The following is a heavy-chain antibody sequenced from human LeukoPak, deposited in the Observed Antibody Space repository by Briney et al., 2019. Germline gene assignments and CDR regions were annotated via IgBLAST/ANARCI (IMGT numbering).Heavy chain of an antibody. CDR1: GGSISGYY. V-gene: IGHV4-34*01. CDR3: AKRKSGIAFDI. J-gene: IGHJ3*02. D-gene: IGHD1-26*01. CDR2: INHSGST. Sequence: SETLSLTCTVSGGSISGYYWSWIRQPPGKGLEWIGEINHSGSTNYNPSLKSRVTISVDTSKNQFSPKLSSVTAEDTAVYYCAKRKSGIAFDIWGQGTMVTVSS.